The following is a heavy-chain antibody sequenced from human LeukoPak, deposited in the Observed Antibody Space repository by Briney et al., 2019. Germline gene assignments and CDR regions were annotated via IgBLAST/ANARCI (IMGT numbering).Heavy chain of an antibody. CDR3: ARGSRLVRGVTSRRNYYFDY. V-gene: IGHV1-8*01. CDR2: MNPNSGNT. J-gene: IGHJ4*02. Sequence: ASVKVSCKASGYTFTSYDINWVRQATGQGLEWMGWMNPNSGNTGYAQKFQGGVTMTRNTSISTAYMELSSLRSEDTAVYYCARGSRLVRGVTSRRNYYFDYWGQGTLVTVSS. CDR1: GYTFTSYD. D-gene: IGHD3-10*01.